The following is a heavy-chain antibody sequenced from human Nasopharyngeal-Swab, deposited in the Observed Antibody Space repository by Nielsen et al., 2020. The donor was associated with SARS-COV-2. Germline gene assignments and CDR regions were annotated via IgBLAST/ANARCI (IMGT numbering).Heavy chain of an antibody. Sequence: SLKISCAASGFTFSSSAMHWVRRAPGKGLEWVAVISYDGSNKYFADSVKGRFTISRDNSKNTLYLQMNSLRVEDTAVYYCASPPLDSSGYYYGFHYWGRGTLVTVSS. CDR1: GFTFSSSA. D-gene: IGHD3-22*01. J-gene: IGHJ4*02. V-gene: IGHV3-30-3*01. CDR3: ASPPLDSSGYYYGFHY. CDR2: ISYDGSNK.